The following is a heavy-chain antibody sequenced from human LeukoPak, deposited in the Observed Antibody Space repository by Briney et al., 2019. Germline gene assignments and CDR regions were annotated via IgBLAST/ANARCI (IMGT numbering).Heavy chain of an antibody. J-gene: IGHJ6*02. D-gene: IGHD3-10*01. CDR2: ISGSGGST. CDR3: AKDLGFSGLGYAMDV. Sequence: GGSLRLSCAASGFTFSSYAMSWVRQAPGKGLEWVSAISGSGGSTYYADSVKGRFTISRDNSKNTLYLQMNSLRAEDTAVYYCAKDLGFSGLGYAMDVWGQGTTVTVSS. CDR1: GFTFSSYA. V-gene: IGHV3-23*01.